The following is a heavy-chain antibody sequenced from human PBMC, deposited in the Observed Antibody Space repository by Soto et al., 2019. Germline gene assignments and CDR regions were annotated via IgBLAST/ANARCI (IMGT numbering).Heavy chain of an antibody. CDR1: GFTFSSYW. CDR3: ARDFVYDILTGYGGVDY. V-gene: IGHV3-7*03. J-gene: IGHJ4*02. CDR2: IKQDGSEK. Sequence: GGSLRLSCAASGFTFSSYWMSWVRQAPGKGLEWVANIKQDGSEKYYVDSVKGRFTISRDNAKNSLYLQMNSLRAENTAVYYCARDFVYDILTGYGGVDYWGQGTLVTVSS. D-gene: IGHD3-9*01.